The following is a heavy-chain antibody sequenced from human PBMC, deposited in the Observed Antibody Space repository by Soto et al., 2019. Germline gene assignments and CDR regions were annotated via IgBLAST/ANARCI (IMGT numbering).Heavy chain of an antibody. D-gene: IGHD6-13*01. CDR3: ARHPRGYSSSWYLPYYGMDV. Sequence: GESLKLSCKGSGYSFTSYWISWVRQVPGKGLEWMGRIDPSDSYTNYSPSFQGHVTISADKSISTAYLQWSSLKASDTAMYYCARHPRGYSSSWYLPYYGMDVWGQGTTVTVSS. CDR1: GYSFTSYW. CDR2: IDPSDSYT. V-gene: IGHV5-10-1*01. J-gene: IGHJ6*02.